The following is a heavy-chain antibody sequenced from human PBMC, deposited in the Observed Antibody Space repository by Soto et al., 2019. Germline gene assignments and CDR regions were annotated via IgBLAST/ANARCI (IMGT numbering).Heavy chain of an antibody. CDR1: GGSISSGGYY. CDR2: IYYSGST. Sequence: LSLTCTVSGGSISSGGYYWSWIRQHPGKGLEWIGYIYYSGSTYYNPSLKSRVTISVDTSKNQFSLKLSSVTAADTAVYYCARGIGVPAAPPRGYYFDYWGQGTLVTVSS. V-gene: IGHV4-31*03. J-gene: IGHJ4*02. CDR3: ARGIGVPAAPPRGYYFDY. D-gene: IGHD2-2*01.